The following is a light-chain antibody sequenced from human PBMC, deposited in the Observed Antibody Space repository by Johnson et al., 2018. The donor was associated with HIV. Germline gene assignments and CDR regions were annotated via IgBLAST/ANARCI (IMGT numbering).Light chain of an antibody. CDR3: GTGDSSLSAGRGV. J-gene: IGLJ1*01. V-gene: IGLV1-51*02. CDR1: SSNIGNNY. CDR2: ENN. Sequence: QSVLTQPPSVSAAPGRKVTISCSGSSSNIGNNYVSWYQQLPGTAPKLLIYENNKRPSGIPDRFSGSKSGTSATLGITGLQTGDEADYYCGTGDSSLSAGRGVFGTGTKVTVL.